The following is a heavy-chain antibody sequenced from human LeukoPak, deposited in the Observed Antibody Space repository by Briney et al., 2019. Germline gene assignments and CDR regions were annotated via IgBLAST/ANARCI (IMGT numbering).Heavy chain of an antibody. CDR2: ISYDGSNK. Sequence: PGGSLRLSCAASGFTFSSYAMHWVRQAPGKGLEWVAVISYDGSNKYYADSVKGRFTISRDNSKNTLYLQMNSLRAEDTAVYYCAGTYRGTGEPIDYWGQGTLVTVSS. CDR1: GFTFSSYA. J-gene: IGHJ4*02. V-gene: IGHV3-30-3*01. CDR3: AGTYRGTGEPIDY. D-gene: IGHD3-10*01.